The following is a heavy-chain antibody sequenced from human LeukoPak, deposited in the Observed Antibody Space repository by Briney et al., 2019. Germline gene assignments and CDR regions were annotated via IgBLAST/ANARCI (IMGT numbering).Heavy chain of an antibody. Sequence: GGSLRLSCAASGFTFSSYAMHWVRQAPGKGLEWVAVISYDGSNKYYADSVKGRFTISRDNSKNTLYLQMNSLRAEDTAVYYCARDYSYGYYYMDVWGKGTTVTVSS. D-gene: IGHD5-18*01. J-gene: IGHJ6*03. V-gene: IGHV3-30*04. CDR1: GFTFSSYA. CDR2: ISYDGSNK. CDR3: ARDYSYGYYYMDV.